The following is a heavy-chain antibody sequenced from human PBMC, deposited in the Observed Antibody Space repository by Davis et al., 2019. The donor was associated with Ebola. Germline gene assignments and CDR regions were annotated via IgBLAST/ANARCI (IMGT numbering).Heavy chain of an antibody. CDR1: GYTFTGYY. Sequence: ASVKVSCKASGYTFTGYYMHWVRQAPGQGLEWMGWISAYNGNTNYAQKLQGRVTMTTDTSTSTAYMELRSLRSDDTAVYYCARDPPYYYDSSGYYWRFDYWGQGTLVTVSS. J-gene: IGHJ4*02. CDR3: ARDPPYYYDSSGYYWRFDY. CDR2: ISAYNGNT. V-gene: IGHV1-18*04. D-gene: IGHD3-22*01.